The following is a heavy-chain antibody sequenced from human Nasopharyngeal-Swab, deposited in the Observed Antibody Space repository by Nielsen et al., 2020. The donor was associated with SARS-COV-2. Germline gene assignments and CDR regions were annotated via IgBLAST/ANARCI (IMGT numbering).Heavy chain of an antibody. J-gene: IGHJ4*02. CDR1: GGSFSGYY. Sequence: SETLSLTCAVYGGSFSGYYWSWIRQPPGKGLEWIGEINHRGSTNYNPSLKTRVTISVDTSKNQFSLKQSSVTAADTAVYYCARGGFEYYFDYWGQGTLVTVSS. D-gene: IGHD3-10*01. V-gene: IGHV4-34*01. CDR3: ARGGFEYYFDY. CDR2: INHRGST.